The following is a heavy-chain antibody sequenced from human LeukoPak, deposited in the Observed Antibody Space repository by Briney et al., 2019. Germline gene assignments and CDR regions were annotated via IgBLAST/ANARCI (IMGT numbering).Heavy chain of an antibody. CDR1: GGSISSSNW. Sequence: SETLSLTCAVSGGSISSSNWWSWVRQPPGKGLEWIGEIYHSGSTNYNPSLKSRVTISVDKSKNQFSLKLSSVTAADTAVYYCASHDYGDYRGLAYWGREPLVTVSS. D-gene: IGHD4-17*01. V-gene: IGHV4-4*02. CDR2: IYHSGST. J-gene: IGHJ4*02. CDR3: ASHDYGDYRGLAY.